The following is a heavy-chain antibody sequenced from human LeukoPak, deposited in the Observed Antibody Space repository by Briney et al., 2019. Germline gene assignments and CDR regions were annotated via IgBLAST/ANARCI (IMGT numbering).Heavy chain of an antibody. D-gene: IGHD5-18*01. V-gene: IGHV1-18*01. Sequence: GASVKVSCKASGYTFTSYGISWVRQAPGQGLEWMGWISAYNGNTNYAQKLQGRVTMTTDTSTSTAYMELRSLRSDDAAVYYCARVYGYSYGPDYYYYYGMDVWGQGTTVTVSS. CDR2: ISAYNGNT. J-gene: IGHJ6*02. CDR1: GYTFTSYG. CDR3: ARVYGYSYGPDYYYYYGMDV.